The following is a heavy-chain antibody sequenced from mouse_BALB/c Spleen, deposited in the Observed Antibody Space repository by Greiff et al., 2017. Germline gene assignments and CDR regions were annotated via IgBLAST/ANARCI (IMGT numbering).Heavy chain of an antibody. V-gene: IGHV5-9-3*01. D-gene: IGHD1-2*01. CDR3: ARQRTATAY. CDR1: GFTFSSYA. CDR2: ISSGGSYT. J-gene: IGHJ3*01. Sequence: VQLKESGGGLVKPGGSLKLSCAASGFTFSSYAMSWVRQTPEKRLEWVATISSGGSYTYYPDSVKGRFTISRDNAKNTLYLQMSSLRSEDTAMYYCARQRTATAYWGQGTLVTVSA.